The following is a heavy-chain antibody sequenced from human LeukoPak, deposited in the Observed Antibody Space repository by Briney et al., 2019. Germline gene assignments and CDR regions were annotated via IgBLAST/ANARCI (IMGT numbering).Heavy chain of an antibody. CDR1: GFTFSSYA. J-gene: IGHJ3*02. CDR3: AKDSPYYYDSSGYYFDAFDI. V-gene: IGHV3-23*01. Sequence: GGSLRLSCVASGFTFSSYAMSWVRQAPGKGLEWVSTISGSGGSTYYADSVKGRFTISRDKSKNTLYLQMNSLRAEDTAVYYCAKDSPYYYDSSGYYFDAFDIWGQGTMVTVSS. CDR2: ISGSGGST. D-gene: IGHD3-22*01.